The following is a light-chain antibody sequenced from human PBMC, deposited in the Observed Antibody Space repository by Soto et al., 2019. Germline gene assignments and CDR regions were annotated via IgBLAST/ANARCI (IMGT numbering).Light chain of an antibody. J-gene: IGKJ1*01. Sequence: EIQMTQIPSSLSASVGDRVTITCRANHTISTYLNWYQQKPGKAPKLLIYAASSLQSGVPSRFSGTRSGTDFTLTISTLQPEDFATYYCQQTYSTPRTFGQGTKVDIK. V-gene: IGKV1-39*01. CDR1: HTISTY. CDR2: AAS. CDR3: QQTYSTPRT.